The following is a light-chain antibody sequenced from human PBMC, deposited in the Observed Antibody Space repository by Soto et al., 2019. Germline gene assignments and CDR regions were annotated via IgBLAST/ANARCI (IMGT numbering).Light chain of an antibody. Sequence: QSALTQPASVSGSPGQSITISCTGTSSDIGSYHLVSWYQHHSGNAPKLIIYKVSQWPSGVSDRFSASKSGSTASLTISGLQAEDEADYYCCSYAGSNWGYVFGTGTKLTVL. J-gene: IGLJ1*01. CDR3: CSYAGSNWGYV. CDR1: SSDIGSYHL. CDR2: KVS. V-gene: IGLV2-23*02.